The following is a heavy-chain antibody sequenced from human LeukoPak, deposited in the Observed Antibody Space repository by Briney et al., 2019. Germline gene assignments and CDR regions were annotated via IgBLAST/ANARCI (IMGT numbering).Heavy chain of an antibody. CDR3: ARLYYYDSSGYYFPFDY. V-gene: IGHV1-2*02. J-gene: IGHJ4*02. CDR2: INPNSGGT. Sequence: ASVKVSCKASGYTFTGYYMHWVRQAPGQGLEWMGWINPNSGGTNYAQKFQGRVTMTRDTSISTPYMELSRLRSDDTAVYYCARLYYYDSSGYYFPFDYWGQGTLVTVSS. CDR1: GYTFTGYY. D-gene: IGHD3-22*01.